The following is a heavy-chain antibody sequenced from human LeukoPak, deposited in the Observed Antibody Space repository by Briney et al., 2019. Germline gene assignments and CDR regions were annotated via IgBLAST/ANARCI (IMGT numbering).Heavy chain of an antibody. J-gene: IGHJ6*03. Sequence: ASVKVSCQASGYTFTRYDINWVRQATGQGREWMGWMNPNCGNTGYAQKFQGRVTMTRNTSISTDYMELSRLRSEDTAVYYCARESGYYDFWSGYYYYYMDVWGKGTTVTVSS. CDR1: GYTFTRYD. CDR2: MNPNCGNT. V-gene: IGHV1-8*01. D-gene: IGHD3-3*01. CDR3: ARESGYYDFWSGYYYYYMDV.